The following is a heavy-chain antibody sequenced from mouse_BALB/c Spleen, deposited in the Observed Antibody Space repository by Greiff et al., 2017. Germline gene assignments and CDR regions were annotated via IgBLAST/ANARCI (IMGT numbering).Heavy chain of an antibody. CDR3: ARGDGSSLYWYFDV. CDR2: IWAGGST. J-gene: IGHJ1*01. V-gene: IGHV2-9*02. CDR1: GFSLTSYG. Sequence: VQLQQSGPGLVAPSQSLSITCTVSGFSLTSYGVHWVRQPPGKGLEWLGVIWAGGSTNYNSALMSRLSISKDNSKSQVFLKMNSLQTDDTAMYYCARGDGSSLYWYFDVWGAGTTVTVSS. D-gene: IGHD1-1*01.